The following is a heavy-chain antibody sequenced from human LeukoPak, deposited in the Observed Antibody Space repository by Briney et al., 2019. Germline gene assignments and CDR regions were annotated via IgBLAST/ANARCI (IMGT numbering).Heavy chain of an antibody. V-gene: IGHV4-59*08. CDR2: IYSSGST. CDR1: GGFISNYF. J-gene: IGHJ4*02. Sequence: SETLSLTCSVSGGFISNYFWTWIRQPPGKGLEWIGYIYSSGSTYYNHSLKSRVTISVDTSKNRFSLNLSTVTAADTAVYYCARRPTGDPKFDYWGQGTLVTVSS. CDR3: ARRPTGDPKFDY. D-gene: IGHD7-27*01.